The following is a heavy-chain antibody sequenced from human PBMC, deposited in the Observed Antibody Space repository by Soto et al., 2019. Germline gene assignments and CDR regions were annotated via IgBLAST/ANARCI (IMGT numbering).Heavy chain of an antibody. CDR2: IYSDNNT. CDR3: ARHYSAMGV. Sequence: EVQLVETGGDLIQPGGSLRLSCAASGFTVSSDSMTWVRQAPGKGLEWISIIYSDNNTDYADSVKGRFSISRDTSKNILYRQMNSLSAEDTAEYYCARHYSAMGVWGQGTTVTVSS. J-gene: IGHJ6*02. V-gene: IGHV3-53*02. CDR1: GFTVSSDS.